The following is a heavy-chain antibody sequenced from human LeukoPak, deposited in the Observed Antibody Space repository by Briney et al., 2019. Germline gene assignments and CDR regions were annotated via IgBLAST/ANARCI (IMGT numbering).Heavy chain of an antibody. CDR2: IHTSGST. CDR3: ARDSSGRYYLDGFDI. V-gene: IGHV4-4*07. Sequence: PSETLSLSCTVSGGSKIDYYWSWIRQPAGKPLEWIDRIHTSGSTNYNPSLKSRVTMSVDTSNNQISLNLRSVTAADTAVYYCARDSSGRYYLDGFDIWGQGTMVTVSS. J-gene: IGHJ3*02. CDR1: GGSKIDYY. D-gene: IGHD3-10*01.